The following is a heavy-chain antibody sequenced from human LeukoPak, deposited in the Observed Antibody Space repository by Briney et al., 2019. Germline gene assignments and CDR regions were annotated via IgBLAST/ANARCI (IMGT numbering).Heavy chain of an antibody. CDR2: ISGSGGST. D-gene: IGHD2-21*01. V-gene: IGHV3-23*01. J-gene: IGHJ3*02. Sequence: PGGSLRLSCAASGFSFSSYWMSWVRQAPGKGLERVAAISGSGGSTYYADSVRGRFTISRDNSKNTLYLQMNSLRAEDTAVYYCANGVVVIATDAFDIWGQGTMVTVSS. CDR3: ANGVVVIATDAFDI. CDR1: GFSFSSYW.